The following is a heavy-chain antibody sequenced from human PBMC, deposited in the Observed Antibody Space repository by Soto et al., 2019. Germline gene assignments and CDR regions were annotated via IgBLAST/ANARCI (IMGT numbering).Heavy chain of an antibody. CDR1: GGSISSSSYY. CDR2: IYYSGST. CDR3: AKHNSSGFWLWLVQPYYYYYGMYV. V-gene: IGHV4-39*01. Sequence: NPSETLSLTCTVSGGSISSSSYYWGWIRQPPGKGLEWIGRIYYSGSTYYNPSLKSRVTISVDTSKNQFSLKLSSVTAADTAVYYCAKHNSSGFWLWLVQPYYYYYGMYVWGQGTTVTVSS. J-gene: IGHJ6*02. D-gene: IGHD6-19*01.